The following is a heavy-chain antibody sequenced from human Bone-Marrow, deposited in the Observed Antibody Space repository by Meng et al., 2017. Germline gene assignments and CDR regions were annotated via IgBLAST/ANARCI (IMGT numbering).Heavy chain of an antibody. CDR3: AHSSYSISWYGLNYFDY. CDR1: GFSLSTSGVG. D-gene: IGHD6-13*01. CDR2: IYWDDDK. Sequence: TSKEFGPPPVNPTQTRTLTCNSSGFSLSTSGVGVGSIRQPPVQALEWLALIYWDDDKRYSPSLQSRLTITKDTSKHQVVLTMTNMDPVDTATYYCAHSSYSISWYGLNYFDYWGQGTLVTVSS. V-gene: IGHV2-5*02. J-gene: IGHJ4*02.